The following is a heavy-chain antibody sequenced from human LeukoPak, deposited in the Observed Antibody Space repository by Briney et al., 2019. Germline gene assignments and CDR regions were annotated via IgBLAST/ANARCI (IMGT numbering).Heavy chain of an antibody. D-gene: IGHD3-9*01. Sequence: GGSLRLSCAASGFTFSSYSMNWVRQAPGKGLVWVSRINSDGSSTSYADSVKGRFTISRDNAKNSLYLHMNSLRAEDTAVYYCARASFPDKKFDYWGQGTLVTVSS. CDR2: INSDGSST. V-gene: IGHV3-74*01. CDR3: ARASFPDKKFDY. CDR1: GFTFSSYS. J-gene: IGHJ4*02.